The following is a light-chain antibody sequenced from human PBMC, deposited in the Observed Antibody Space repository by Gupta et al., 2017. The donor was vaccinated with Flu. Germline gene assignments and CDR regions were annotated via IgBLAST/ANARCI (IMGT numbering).Light chain of an antibody. CDR3: CSTETSCNHGM. J-gene: IGLJ3*02. CDR1: ALAKKY. Sequence: GQTARIACTGDALAKKYAYWYQQKSGQAPVLMIYEDRKRPSGIPERFSGSRSGTTATLTISGAQVEDEADYYCCSTETSCNHGMFGGGTKLTVL. CDR2: EDR. V-gene: IGLV3-10*01.